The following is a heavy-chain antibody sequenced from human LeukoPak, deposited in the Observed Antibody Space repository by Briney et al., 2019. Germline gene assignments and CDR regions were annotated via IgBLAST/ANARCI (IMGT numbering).Heavy chain of an antibody. V-gene: IGHV4-59*12. J-gene: IGHJ6*03. CDR1: GGSISSYY. D-gene: IGHD3-3*01. Sequence: SETLSLTCTVSGGSISSYYWSWIRQPPGKGLEWIGYIYYSGSTNYNPSLKSRVTISVDTSKNQFSLKLSSVTAADTAVYYCARGNYDFWSGYLTYYYMDVWGKGTTVTVSS. CDR3: ARGNYDFWSGYLTYYYMDV. CDR2: IYYSGST.